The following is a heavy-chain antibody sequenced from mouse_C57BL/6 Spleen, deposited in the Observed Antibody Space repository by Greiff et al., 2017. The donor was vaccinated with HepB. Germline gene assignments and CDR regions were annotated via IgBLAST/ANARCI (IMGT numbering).Heavy chain of an antibody. CDR3: TSSTMVTTKAWFAY. V-gene: IGHV1-15*01. D-gene: IGHD2-2*01. CDR2: IDPETGGT. J-gene: IGHJ3*01. Sequence: VQLQQSGAELVRPGASVTLSCKASGYTFTDYEMHWVKQTPVHGLEWIGAIDPETGGTAYNQKFKGKAILTADKSSSTAYMEPRSLTSEDSAVSYCTSSTMVTTKAWFAYWGQGTLVTVSA. CDR1: GYTFTDYE.